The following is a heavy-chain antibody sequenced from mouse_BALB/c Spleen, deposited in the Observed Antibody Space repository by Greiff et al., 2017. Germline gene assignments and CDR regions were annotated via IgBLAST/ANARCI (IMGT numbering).Heavy chain of an antibody. CDR3: ASSLITTVVATYYYAMDY. D-gene: IGHD1-1*01. CDR2: INPYNDGT. V-gene: IGHV1-14*01. J-gene: IGHJ4*01. Sequence: VQLQQSGPELVKPGASVKMSCKASGYTFTSYVMHWVKQKPGQGLEWIGYINPYNDGTKYNEKFKGKATLTSDKSSSTAYMELSSLTSEDSAVYYCASSLITTVVATYYYAMDYWGQGTSVTVSS. CDR1: GYTFTSYV.